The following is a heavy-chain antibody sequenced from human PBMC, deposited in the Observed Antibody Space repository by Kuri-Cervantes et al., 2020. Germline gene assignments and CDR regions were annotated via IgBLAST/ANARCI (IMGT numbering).Heavy chain of an antibody. D-gene: IGHD2-2*01. CDR2: INHSGST. CDR1: GGSISSSSYY. V-gene: IGHV4-39*07. CDR3: ARGLGYCSSTSCHVFDY. Sequence: SETLSLTCTVSGGSISSSSYYWGWIRQPPGKGLEWIGEINHSGSTNYNPSLKSRVTISVDTSKNQFSLKLSSVTAEDTAVYYCARGLGYCSSTSCHVFDYWGQGTLVTVSS. J-gene: IGHJ4*02.